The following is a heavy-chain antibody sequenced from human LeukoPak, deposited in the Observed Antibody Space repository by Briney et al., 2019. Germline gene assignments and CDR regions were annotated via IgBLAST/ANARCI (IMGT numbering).Heavy chain of an antibody. CDR3: AKLSGRESLVQLVDY. V-gene: IGHV3-23*01. CDR2: ISGSGGST. J-gene: IGHJ4*02. CDR1: GLTFSSYA. Sequence: PGGSLRLSCAASGLTFSSYAMSWVRQAPGKGLEWVSAISGSGGSTYYADSVKGRFTISRDNSKNTLYLQMNSLRAEDTAVYYCAKLSGRESLVQLVDYWGQGTLVTVSS. D-gene: IGHD1-1*01.